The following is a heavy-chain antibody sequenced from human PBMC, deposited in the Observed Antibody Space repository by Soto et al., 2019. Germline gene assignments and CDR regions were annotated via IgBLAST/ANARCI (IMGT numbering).Heavy chain of an antibody. D-gene: IGHD6-6*01. V-gene: IGHV1-2*02. CDR2: INPNLGAT. J-gene: IGHJ6*02. CDR3: ARCIGARRNYYYGMDV. Sequence: ASVKVSCKASGYTFTGYYMHWVRQAPGQGLEWMGWINPNLGATNYAQNFQGRLTISVDESTSTAYLELSTLRSDDTAVYYCARCIGARRNYYYGMDVWGQGTTVTVSS. CDR1: GYTFTGYY.